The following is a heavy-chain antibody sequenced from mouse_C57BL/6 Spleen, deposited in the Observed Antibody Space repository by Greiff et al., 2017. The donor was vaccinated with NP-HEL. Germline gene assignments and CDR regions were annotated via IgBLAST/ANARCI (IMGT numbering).Heavy chain of an antibody. CDR2: INPSTGGT. CDR1: GYSFTGYY. Sequence: EVQLQQSGPELVKPGASVKISCKASGYSFTGYYINWVKQSPEKSLEWIGEINPSTGGTTYKQKFKAKATLTVDKSSSTAYMQLKSLTSEDSAVYYCAKGSSYDYWGQGTTLTVSS. CDR3: AKGSSYDY. J-gene: IGHJ2*01. D-gene: IGHD1-1*01. V-gene: IGHV1-42*01.